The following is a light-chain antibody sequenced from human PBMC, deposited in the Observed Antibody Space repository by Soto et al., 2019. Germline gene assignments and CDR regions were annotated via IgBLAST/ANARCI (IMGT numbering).Light chain of an antibody. V-gene: IGKV3-20*01. Sequence: EMVVTQSPGTLPLSPGEGATLSCRASEHVPSSSLAWYQQNPGQAPRLLIFGTSSRATGIPDRFSGSGSGTDFTLTISRLEPEDFAVYYCQHDDTSQRTFAQGTNVDIK. J-gene: IGKJ1*01. CDR2: GTS. CDR1: EHVPSSS. CDR3: QHDDTSQRT.